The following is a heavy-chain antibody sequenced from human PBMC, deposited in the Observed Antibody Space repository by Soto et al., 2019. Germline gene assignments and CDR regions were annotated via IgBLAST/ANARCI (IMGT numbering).Heavy chain of an antibody. CDR3: ARRFGTNIAARRFDY. CDR2: IYYNGRT. Sequence: QVQLQESGPGLVKPSQTLSLTCSVSGGSINSGGNYWSWIRQHPGKGLEWIGHIYYNGRTYYNPSLKSRVTISVDTSQNQFSLKLSSVTAADTAVYYCARRFGTNIAARRFDYWGQGTLVTVSS. V-gene: IGHV4-31*03. CDR1: GGSINSGGNY. J-gene: IGHJ4*02. D-gene: IGHD6-6*01.